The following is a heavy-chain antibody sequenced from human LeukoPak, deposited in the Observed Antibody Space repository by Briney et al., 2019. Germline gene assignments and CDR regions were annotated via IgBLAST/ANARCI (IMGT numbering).Heavy chain of an antibody. Sequence: PSETLSLTCTVSGGSISSSSYYWGWIRQPPGKGLEWIGSIYYSGSTYYNPSLKSRVTISVDTSKNQFSLKLSSVTAADTAVYYCARDGAVDILTGYGAFDMWGQGTMVTVSS. J-gene: IGHJ3*02. D-gene: IGHD3-9*01. CDR2: IYYSGST. V-gene: IGHV4-39*07. CDR3: ARDGAVDILTGYGAFDM. CDR1: GGSISSSSYY.